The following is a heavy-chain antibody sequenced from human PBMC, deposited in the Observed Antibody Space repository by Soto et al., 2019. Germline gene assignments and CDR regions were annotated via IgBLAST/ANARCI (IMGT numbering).Heavy chain of an antibody. CDR1: GFTFSIYS. D-gene: IGHD3-22*01. Sequence: GGSLRLSCTASGFTFSIYSMNWVRQAPGKGLEWVSYISSGRSPTYYADSVKGRFTISRDNAKNTLYLQMNSLRDEDTAVYFCARDNHYDGGSYYHAFDYWGQGA. V-gene: IGHV3-48*02. J-gene: IGHJ4*02. CDR3: ARDNHYDGGSYYHAFDY. CDR2: ISSGRSPT.